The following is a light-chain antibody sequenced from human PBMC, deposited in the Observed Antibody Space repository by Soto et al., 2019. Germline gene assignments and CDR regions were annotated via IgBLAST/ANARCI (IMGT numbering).Light chain of an antibody. V-gene: IGKV3-15*01. CDR3: KKYDEWPLT. Sequence: KVMAQSPATLSVSPGERATLSCRASQNVKSRLAWYQQKPGQAPRLLIYDAFTRATGIPARFSGSAYGTEFTLIIGSLQSEDFAVYYCKKYDEWPLTNGGRTKVDIK. J-gene: IGKJ4*01. CDR1: QNVKSR. CDR2: DAF.